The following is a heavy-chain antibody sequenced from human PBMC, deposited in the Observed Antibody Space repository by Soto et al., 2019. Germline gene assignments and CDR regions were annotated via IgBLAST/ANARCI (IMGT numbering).Heavy chain of an antibody. D-gene: IGHD6-25*01. V-gene: IGHV3-30-3*01. J-gene: IGHJ5*01. CDR1: GFTFSSYA. CDR2: ISYDGSNK. CDR3: ARDFVDAAATTEFDS. Sequence: HPGWSLKLSCAASGFTFSSYAMHWVRQAPGKGLEWVAVISYDGSNKYYADSVKGRFTISRDNSKNTLYLQMNRLRAEDTAVYYCARDFVDAAATTEFDSW.